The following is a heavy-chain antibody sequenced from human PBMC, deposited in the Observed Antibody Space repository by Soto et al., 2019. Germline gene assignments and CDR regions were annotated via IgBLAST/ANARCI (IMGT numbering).Heavy chain of an antibody. D-gene: IGHD3-10*01. CDR3: ARDRRTTVRGAILTDYGMDV. V-gene: IGHV6-1*01. CDR2: TYYTSKWYN. J-gene: IGHJ6*02. Sequence: SQTLSLTCVISGDRVSSNSAGWNWIRQSPSRGLEWLGRTYYTSKWYNDYAVSVKSRITINPDTSRNQFSLQLNSVTPEDTAVYYCARDRRTTVRGAILTDYGMDVWGQGTTVTVSS. CDR1: GDRVSSNSAG.